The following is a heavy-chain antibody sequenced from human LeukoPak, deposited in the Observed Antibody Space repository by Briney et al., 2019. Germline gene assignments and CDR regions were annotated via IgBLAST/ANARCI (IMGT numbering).Heavy chain of an antibody. CDR1: GFTFSSYW. CDR3: AREGGDIVVVVAADGYFDL. Sequence: SGGSLRLSCAASGFTFSSYWMSWVRQAPGKGLEWVANIKQDGSEKYYVDSVKGRFTISRDNAKNSLYLQMNSLRAEDTAVHYCAREGGDIVVVVAADGYFDLWGRGTLVTVSS. D-gene: IGHD2-15*01. CDR2: IKQDGSEK. J-gene: IGHJ2*01. V-gene: IGHV3-7*01.